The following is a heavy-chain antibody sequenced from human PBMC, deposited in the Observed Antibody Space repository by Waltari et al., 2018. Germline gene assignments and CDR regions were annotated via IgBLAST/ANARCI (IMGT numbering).Heavy chain of an antibody. Sequence: QLQLQESGPGLVKPSETLSLTCTVSGGSISSSSYYWGWIRQPPGKGLEWIGSISYSGSTYYNQSLKSRVTISVDTSKNQFSLKLSSVTAADTAVYYCASHKDYYDSSGYDYWGQGTLVTVSS. V-gene: IGHV4-39*07. CDR2: ISYSGST. D-gene: IGHD3-22*01. CDR1: GGSISSSSYY. CDR3: ASHKDYYDSSGYDY. J-gene: IGHJ4*02.